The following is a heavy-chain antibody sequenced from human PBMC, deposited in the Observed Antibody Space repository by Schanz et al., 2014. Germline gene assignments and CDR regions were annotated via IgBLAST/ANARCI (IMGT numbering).Heavy chain of an antibody. CDR3: AKYGTGKGVSFEY. Sequence: EVQLVESGGGLVKPGGSLRLSCAASGFTFSSYSLAWVRQAPGKGLVWVANIKLDGSEKYYVDSVKGRFTISRDNAKNSLYLQMNSLTAEDTAVYYCAKYGTGKGVSFEYWGQGTLVTVSS. D-gene: IGHD1-26*01. CDR2: IKLDGSEK. V-gene: IGHV3-7*01. J-gene: IGHJ4*02. CDR1: GFTFSSYS.